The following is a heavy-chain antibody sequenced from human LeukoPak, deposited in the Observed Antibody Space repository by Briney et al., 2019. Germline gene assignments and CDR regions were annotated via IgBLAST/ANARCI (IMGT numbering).Heavy chain of an antibody. CDR2: IKEGGSEI. V-gene: IGHV3-7*05. D-gene: IGHD2-21*01. Sequence: GGSLRLSCAASGFTFSNYWMSWVRQGPGKGLEWVANIKEGGSEIYYVDSVKGRFTISRDNAKNSLYLQMSSLRAEDTAVYYCATQFWWAAVVGPALDCWGQGSLVTVSS. J-gene: IGHJ4*02. CDR3: ATQFWWAAVVGPALDC. CDR1: GFTFSNYW.